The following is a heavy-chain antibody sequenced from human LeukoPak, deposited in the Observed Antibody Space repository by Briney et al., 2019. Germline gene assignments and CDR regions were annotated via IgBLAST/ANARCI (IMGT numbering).Heavy chain of an antibody. D-gene: IGHD1-1*01. V-gene: IGHV3-20*04. CDR3: AKSGTTGTIYLYY. CDR1: GFTFDDCG. J-gene: IGHJ4*02. Sequence: GGSLRLSCAASGFTFDDCGMSWVRQAPGKGLEWVSSINWNAGSTGYADSVKGRFTISRDNAKNSLYLQMNSLRAEDTAFYYCAKSGTTGTIYLYYWGEGTLVTVSS. CDR2: INWNAGST.